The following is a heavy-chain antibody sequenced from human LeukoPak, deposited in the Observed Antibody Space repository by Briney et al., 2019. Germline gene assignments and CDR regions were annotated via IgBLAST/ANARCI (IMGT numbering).Heavy chain of an antibody. CDR2: VYHSGNT. J-gene: IGHJ6*02. Sequence: SQTLSLTCTVSGGSISSGNYYWSWIRQPPGKGLEWIGYVYHSGNTYYNPSLKSRITMSVDTSRNQFSLKLSSVTAADTAVYCCARTHRTGYYYGMDVWGQGTTVTVSS. V-gene: IGHV4-30-4*08. CDR3: ARTHRTGYYYGMDV. D-gene: IGHD3-9*01. CDR1: GGSISSGNYY.